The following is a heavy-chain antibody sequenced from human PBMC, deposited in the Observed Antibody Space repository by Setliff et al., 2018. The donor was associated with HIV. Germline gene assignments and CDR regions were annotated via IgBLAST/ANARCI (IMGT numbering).Heavy chain of an antibody. D-gene: IGHD1-26*01. Sequence: PSETLSLTCTVSGGSISDNFHYWGWIRQPAGKGLEWIGRIYSSGSTNYNPSLKSRVSMSVDTSKNQFSLKVDSVTAADTAVYYCARPAGKGSYYGDDAFDLWGQGTMVTVSS. CDR1: GGSISDNFHY. J-gene: IGHJ3*01. CDR2: IYSSGST. V-gene: IGHV4-61*02. CDR3: ARPAGKGSYYGDDAFDL.